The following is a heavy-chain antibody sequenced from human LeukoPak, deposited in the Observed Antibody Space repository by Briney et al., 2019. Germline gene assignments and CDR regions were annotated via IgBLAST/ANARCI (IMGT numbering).Heavy chain of an antibody. CDR2: INPNSGGT. Sequence: ASVKVSCKASGYTFTGYYMHWVRQAPGQGLEWMGRINPNSGGTNYAQKFQGRVTMTRDTSISTAYMELSSLRSEDTAIYYCVRTPPNWGFDYWGQGTLVTVSS. V-gene: IGHV1-2*06. CDR1: GYTFTGYY. D-gene: IGHD7-27*01. J-gene: IGHJ4*02. CDR3: VRTPPNWGFDY.